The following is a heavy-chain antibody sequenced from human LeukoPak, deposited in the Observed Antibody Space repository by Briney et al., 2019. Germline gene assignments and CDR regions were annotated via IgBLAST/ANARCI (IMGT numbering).Heavy chain of an antibody. CDR1: GYTFTGYY. CDR3: ARDSCSSTSCPIDY. CDR2: INPNSGGT. J-gene: IGHJ4*02. V-gene: IGHV1-2*02. D-gene: IGHD2-2*01. Sequence: ASVKVSCKASGYTFTGYYMHWVRQAPGQGLEWMGWINPNSGGTNYAQKFQGRVTMTRDTFISTAYMELSRLRSDDTAVYYCARDSCSSTSCPIDYWGQGTLVTVSS.